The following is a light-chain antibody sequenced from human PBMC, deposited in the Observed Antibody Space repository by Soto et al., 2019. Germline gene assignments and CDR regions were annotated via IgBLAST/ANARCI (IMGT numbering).Light chain of an antibody. CDR1: SGSVSTSYY. CDR3: VLYMGSGSVV. J-gene: IGLJ2*01. Sequence: QTVVTQEPSFSVSPGGTVTLTCGLSSGSVSTSYYPSWYQQTPGQAPRTLIYSTNTRSSGVHDRFSGSILGNKAALTITGAQADDESDYYCVLYMGSGSVVFGGGTKLTVL. V-gene: IGLV8-61*01. CDR2: STN.